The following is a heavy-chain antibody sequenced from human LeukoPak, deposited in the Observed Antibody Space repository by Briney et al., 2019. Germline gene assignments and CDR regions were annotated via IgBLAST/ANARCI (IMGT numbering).Heavy chain of an antibody. CDR3: ARDLRGGQSA. Sequence: PGGSLRLSCSASGFTFSAYAMYWVRQAPGKGLEWVSYISSGGKSIYYAESVQGRFTISRDNAQNSLYLQMNSLRDEDTAVYYCARDLRGGQSAWGQGTLVTVSS. V-gene: IGHV3-48*02. CDR2: ISSGGKSI. D-gene: IGHD3-10*01. CDR1: GFTFSAYA. J-gene: IGHJ5*02.